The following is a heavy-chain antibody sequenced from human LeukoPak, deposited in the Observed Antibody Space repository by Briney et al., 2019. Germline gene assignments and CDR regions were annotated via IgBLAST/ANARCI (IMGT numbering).Heavy chain of an antibody. CDR3: ARDSTMSTSPTEDY. V-gene: IGHV1-2*02. CDR1: GYTFTGYY. CDR2: INPNSGGT. J-gene: IGHJ4*02. Sequence: ASVKVSCKASGYTFTGYYMHWVRQAPGQGLEWMGWINPNSGGTNYAQKFQGRVTMTRGTSISTAYMELSRLRSDDTAVYYCARDSTMSTSPTEDYWGQGTLVTVSS. D-gene: IGHD2-2*01.